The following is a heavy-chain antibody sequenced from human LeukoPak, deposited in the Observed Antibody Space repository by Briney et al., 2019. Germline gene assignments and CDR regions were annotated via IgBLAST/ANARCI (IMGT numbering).Heavy chain of an antibody. CDR1: GFTFSSYW. V-gene: IGHV3-74*03. Sequence: GGSLRLSCAASGFTFSSYWTHWVRQVPGKGLVWVSRIHSDASDTKYADSVKGRFTISRDNARNTLYLQMNSLRAEDTAVYYCARGNQRILDYWGQGTLVTVSS. CDR2: IHSDASDT. D-gene: IGHD5-18*01. CDR3: ARGNQRILDY. J-gene: IGHJ4*02.